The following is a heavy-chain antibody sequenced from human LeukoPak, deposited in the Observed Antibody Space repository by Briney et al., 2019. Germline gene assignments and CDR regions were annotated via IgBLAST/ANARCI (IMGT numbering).Heavy chain of an antibody. Sequence: PGGSLRLSCAASGFSFSSYWMSWVRQAPGKGLEWVANIKEDGSQRHYVASVRDRFIIFRENAKNSLFLQMDSLRVEDTAVYYCVSRKIAPTTIFGVWGQGTLVTVSS. D-gene: IGHD3-9*01. CDR2: IKEDGSQR. CDR3: VSRKIAPTTIFGV. J-gene: IGHJ4*02. V-gene: IGHV3-7*02. CDR1: GFSFSSYW.